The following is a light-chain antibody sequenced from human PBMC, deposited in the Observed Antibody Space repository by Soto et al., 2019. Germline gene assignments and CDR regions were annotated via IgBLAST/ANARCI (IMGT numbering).Light chain of an antibody. CDR2: GAS. J-gene: IGKJ1*01. CDR3: QQFDSSVT. Sequence: IVLKQSPGSLSLSPGERATLSCRASQSVSSTFFAWYQQRPGQAPRLLMYGASSRATGIPERFSGSGSGTDFPLTISRLEHEDYAVYYCQQFDSSVTFGQGTKVEIK. CDR1: QSVSSTF. V-gene: IGKV3-20*01.